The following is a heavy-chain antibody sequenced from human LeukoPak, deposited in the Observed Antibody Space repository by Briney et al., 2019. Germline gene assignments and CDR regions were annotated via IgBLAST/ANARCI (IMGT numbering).Heavy chain of an antibody. V-gene: IGHV1-3*01. CDR3: ARLEVVAATGRYYYYYGMDV. CDR1: GYTFTSYA. CDR2: INAGNGNT. D-gene: IGHD2-15*01. J-gene: IGHJ6*02. Sequence: ASVKVSCKASGYTFTSYAMHWVRQAPGQRLEWMGWINAGNGNTKYSQKFQGRVTITRDTSASTASMELSSLRSEDTAVYYCARLEVVAATGRYYYYYGMDVWGQGTTVTVSS.